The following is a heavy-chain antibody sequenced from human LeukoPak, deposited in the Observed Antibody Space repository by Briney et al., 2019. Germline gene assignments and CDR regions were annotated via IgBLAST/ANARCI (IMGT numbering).Heavy chain of an antibody. Sequence: PGGSLRLSCAASGFTFSDYYMSWIRQAPGKGLEWVSYISSSGSTIYYADSVKGRFTISRDNAKNSLYPQMNSLRAEDTAVYYCARDIAIFGVVDFYYYYMDVWGKGTTVTVSS. CDR2: ISSSGSTI. J-gene: IGHJ6*03. V-gene: IGHV3-11*04. CDR3: ARDIAIFGVVDFYYYYMDV. D-gene: IGHD3-3*01. CDR1: GFTFSDYY.